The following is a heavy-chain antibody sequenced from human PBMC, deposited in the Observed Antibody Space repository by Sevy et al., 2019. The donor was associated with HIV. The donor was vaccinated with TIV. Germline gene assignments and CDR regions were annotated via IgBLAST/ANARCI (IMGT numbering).Heavy chain of an antibody. CDR3: ARHRDYYDSSGYGTFDP. Sequence: ASVKVSCKASGYTFTSYDINWVRQATGQGLEWMGWMNPNSGDTGYAQKFQGRVTMTRNTSISTAYMELSSLRSEDMAVYYCARHRDYYDSSGYGTFDPWGQGTLVTVSS. V-gene: IGHV1-8*01. CDR1: GYTFTSYD. D-gene: IGHD3-22*01. CDR2: MNPNSGDT. J-gene: IGHJ5*02.